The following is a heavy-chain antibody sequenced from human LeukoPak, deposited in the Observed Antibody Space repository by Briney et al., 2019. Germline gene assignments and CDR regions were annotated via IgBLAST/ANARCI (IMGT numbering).Heavy chain of an antibody. J-gene: IGHJ1*01. CDR3: ASPYCSSTTCYPRTFHH. D-gene: IGHD2-2*01. Sequence: GGSLRLSCAASRFTFSSNWMSWVRQAPGKGLEWVANIKQDGSEKYYVDSVKGRFTISRDNAKNSLYLQMNSLRAEDTAVYYCASPYCSSTTCYPRTFHHWGQGTLVTVSS. CDR1: RFTFSSNW. CDR2: IKQDGSEK. V-gene: IGHV3-7*01.